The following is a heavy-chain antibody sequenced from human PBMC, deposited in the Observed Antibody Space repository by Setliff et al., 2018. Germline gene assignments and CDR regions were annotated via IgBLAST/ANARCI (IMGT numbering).Heavy chain of an antibody. CDR3: ARERMYYNFWGGYSDY. J-gene: IGHJ4*02. CDR2: IYYSGST. CDR1: GGSISSSSYY. V-gene: IGHV4-39*07. D-gene: IGHD3-3*01. Sequence: SETLSLTCTVSGGSISSSSYYWGWIRQPPGKGLEWIGSIYYSGSTYYNPSLKSRVTISVDTSKNQFSLKLSSVTAADTAVYYCARERMYYNFWGGYSDYWGQGTLVTVSS.